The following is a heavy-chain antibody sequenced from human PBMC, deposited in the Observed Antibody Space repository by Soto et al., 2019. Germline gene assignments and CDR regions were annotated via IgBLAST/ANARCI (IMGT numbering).Heavy chain of an antibody. CDR1: GYTFTSYG. CDR3: ASRYSSSWYEAFDI. J-gene: IGHJ3*02. D-gene: IGHD6-13*01. Sequence: ASVKVSCKASGYTFTSYGISWVRQAPGQGLEWMGWISAYNGNTNYAQKLQGRVTMTTDTSTSTAYMELRSLRSDGTAVYYCASRYSSSWYEAFDIWGQGTMVTVSS. V-gene: IGHV1-18*04. CDR2: ISAYNGNT.